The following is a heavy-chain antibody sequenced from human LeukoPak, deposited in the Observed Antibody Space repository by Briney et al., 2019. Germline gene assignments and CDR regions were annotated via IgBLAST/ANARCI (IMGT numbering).Heavy chain of an antibody. Sequence: GASVKVSCKASGYTFTSYGISWVRQAPGQGLEWMGWISAYNGNTNYAQKLQGRVTMTTDTSTSTAYMELRSLRSDDTAVYYCARAMLWSTDPYDAFDIWGQGTMVTVSS. V-gene: IGHV1-18*01. CDR3: ARAMLWSTDPYDAFDI. D-gene: IGHD5/OR15-5a*01. CDR2: ISAYNGNT. CDR1: GYTFTSYG. J-gene: IGHJ3*02.